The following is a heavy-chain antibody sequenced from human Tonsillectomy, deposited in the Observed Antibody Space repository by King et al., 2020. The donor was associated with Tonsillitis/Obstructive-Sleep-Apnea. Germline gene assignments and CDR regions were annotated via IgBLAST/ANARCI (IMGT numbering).Heavy chain of an antibody. CDR3: AREGYGYYDFRY. V-gene: IGHV3-74*01. J-gene: IGHJ4*02. CDR1: GFTFNTYW. CDR2: INGDGSST. Sequence: VQLVESGGGLVQPGGSLRLSCAASGFTFNTYWMHWVRQAPWKGLVWVSRINGDGSSTSYADSVKGRFTISRDNAKNTLYLQMNSLRAEDTAVYYCAREGYGYYDFRYWGQGTLVTVSS. D-gene: IGHD3-3*01.